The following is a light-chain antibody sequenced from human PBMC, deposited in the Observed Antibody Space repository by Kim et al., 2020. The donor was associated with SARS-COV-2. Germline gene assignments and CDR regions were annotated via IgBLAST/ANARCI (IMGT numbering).Light chain of an antibody. Sequence: PGESATRACRGRRNVGISLAWCQQRPGQARRLVIYDAAMRAAGIPDRVSGSGSGTDFTLTIGSLAPEDFAIYYCQQRGSWPPALTFGGGTKVDIK. V-gene: IGKV3-11*01. CDR1: RNVGIS. CDR2: DAA. J-gene: IGKJ4*01. CDR3: QQRGSWPPALT.